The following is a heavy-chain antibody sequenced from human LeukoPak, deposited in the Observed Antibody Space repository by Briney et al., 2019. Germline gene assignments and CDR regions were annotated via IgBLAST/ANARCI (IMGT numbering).Heavy chain of an antibody. D-gene: IGHD1-26*01. CDR2: ISDNGDTT. Sequence: GGSLRLSCAASGFTFSSYGMHWVRQAPGKGLEWVSGISDNGDTTYYADSVKGRFSISRDNSKNTLYLQMNSLRAEDTALYYCAKKGHSGSPGFGDWGQGTLVTVSS. CDR1: GFTFSSYG. V-gene: IGHV3-23*01. CDR3: AKKGHSGSPGFGD. J-gene: IGHJ4*02.